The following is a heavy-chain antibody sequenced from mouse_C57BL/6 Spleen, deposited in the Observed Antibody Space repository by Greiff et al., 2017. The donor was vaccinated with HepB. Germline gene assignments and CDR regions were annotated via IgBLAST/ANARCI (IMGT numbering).Heavy chain of an antibody. Sequence: EVHLVESGGGLVQPGGSLSLSCAASGFTFTDYYMSWVRQPPGKALEWLGFIRNKANGYTTEYSASVKGRFTISRDNSQSILYLQMNALRSEDSATYHCSRYPPRDHAYFDYWGQGTTLTVSS. CDR2: IRNKANGYTT. CDR1: GFTFTDYY. CDR3: SRYPPRDHAYFDY. V-gene: IGHV7-3*01. D-gene: IGHD3-3*01. J-gene: IGHJ2*01.